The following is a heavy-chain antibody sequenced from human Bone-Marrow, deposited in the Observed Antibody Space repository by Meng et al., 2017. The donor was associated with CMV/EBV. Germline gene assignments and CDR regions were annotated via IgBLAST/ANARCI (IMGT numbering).Heavy chain of an antibody. CDR1: GGTFSSYA. CDR3: ARGYQRGVAGLNWFDP. V-gene: IGHV1-8*02. D-gene: IGHD6-19*01. Sequence: ASVKVSCKASGGTFSSYAISWVRQATGQGLEWMGWMNPNSGNTGYAQKFQGRVTMTRNTSISTAYMELSSLRSEDTAVYYCARGYQRGVAGLNWFDPWGQGTLVTVSS. CDR2: MNPNSGNT. J-gene: IGHJ5*02.